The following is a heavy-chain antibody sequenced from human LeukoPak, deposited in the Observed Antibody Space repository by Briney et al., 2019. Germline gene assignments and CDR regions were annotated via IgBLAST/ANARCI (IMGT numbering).Heavy chain of an antibody. CDR3: AREGQQLDFGY. CDR1: GFTVSSNY. D-gene: IGHD6-13*01. J-gene: IGHJ4*02. V-gene: IGHV3-66*01. CDR2: IYSGGST. Sequence: TGGSLRLSCAASGFTVSSNYMSWVRRAPGKGLEWVSVIYSGGSTYYADSVKGRFTISRDNSKNTLYLQMNSLRAEDTAVYYCAREGQQLDFGYWGQGTLVTVSS.